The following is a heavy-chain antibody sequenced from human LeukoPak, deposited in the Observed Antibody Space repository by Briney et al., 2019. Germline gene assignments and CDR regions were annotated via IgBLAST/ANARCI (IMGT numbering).Heavy chain of an antibody. D-gene: IGHD3-10*01. V-gene: IGHV3-7*01. CDR2: IKQDGSEK. J-gene: IGHJ4*02. CDR1: GFDFSHHW. CDR3: ARDQRVSLDRGVIRSGVDH. Sequence: GGSLTLSCAASGFDFSHHWMSWVRQSPGKGLEWAANIKQDGSEKYYVDPVVGRFTISRDNADNSLYLQMNSLRADDTAVYYCARDQRVSLDRGVIRSGVDHWGQGTLVTVSS.